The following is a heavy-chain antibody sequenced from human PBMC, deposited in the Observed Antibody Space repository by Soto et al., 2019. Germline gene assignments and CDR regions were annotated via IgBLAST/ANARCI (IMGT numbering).Heavy chain of an antibody. Sequence: PGESLKISCKGSGYSFAGYWITWVRQKPGKGLEWMGRIDPSDSQTYYSPSFQSHVTISVTKSITTVFLQWSSLRASDTAMYYCARQIYDSDTGPNFQYYFDSWGQGTPVTVSS. CDR2: IDPSDSQT. V-gene: IGHV5-10-1*01. J-gene: IGHJ4*02. CDR1: GYSFAGYW. D-gene: IGHD3-22*01. CDR3: ARQIYDSDTGPNFQYYFDS.